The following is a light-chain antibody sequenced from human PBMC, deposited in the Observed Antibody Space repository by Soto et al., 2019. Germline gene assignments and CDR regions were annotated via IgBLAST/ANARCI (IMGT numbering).Light chain of an antibody. Sequence: QSVLTQPPSASGTPGQRVTISCSGSSSNIGSNTVNWYQQLPGTAPKLIYSNNQRPSGVPDRFSGSKSGTSASLAINGLRSEDEADYYCAAWDDSLNGVVFGGGTKLTVL. CDR1: SSNIGSNT. CDR3: AAWDDSLNGVV. V-gene: IGLV1-44*01. CDR2: SNN. J-gene: IGLJ2*01.